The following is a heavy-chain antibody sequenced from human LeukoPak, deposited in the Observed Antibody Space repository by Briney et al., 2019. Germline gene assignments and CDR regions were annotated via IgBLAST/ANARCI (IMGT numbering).Heavy chain of an antibody. CDR1: GGSFSGYY. CDR2: INHSGST. V-gene: IGHV4-34*01. J-gene: IGHJ5*02. CDR3: ARGQIWVA. D-gene: IGHD3-16*01. Sequence: SETLSLTCAVYGGSFSGYYWSWIRQPPGKGLEWIGEINHSGSTNYNPSLKSRVTISVDTSKNQFSLKLSSVTAADTAVYYCARGQIWVAWGQGTLVTVSS.